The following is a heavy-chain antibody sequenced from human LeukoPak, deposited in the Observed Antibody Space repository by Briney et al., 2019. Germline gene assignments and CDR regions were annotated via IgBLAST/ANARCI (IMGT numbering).Heavy chain of an antibody. CDR1: GYSISSGYY. CDR2: IYHSGST. CDR3: ARANWNYAVLFDY. J-gene: IGHJ4*02. D-gene: IGHD1-7*01. V-gene: IGHV4-38-2*01. Sequence: SETLSLTCAVSGYSISSGYYWGWIRQPPGKGLEWIGSIYHSGSTHYNPSLKSRVTISVDTSKNQFSLKLSSVTAADTAVYYCARANWNYAVLFDYWGQGTLVTVSS.